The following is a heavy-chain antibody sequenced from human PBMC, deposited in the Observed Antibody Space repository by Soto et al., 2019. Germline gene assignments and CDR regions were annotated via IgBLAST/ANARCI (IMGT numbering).Heavy chain of an antibody. V-gene: IGHV1-46*01. CDR1: GISFINHY. CDR3: ARDKITGILDY. Sequence: ASVKVSCKASGISFINHYVHWVRQAPGQGPEWMGVINPGGSITVYALKFQDRVTMTRDTSASTVYMELNSLRSEDTAVYYCARDKITGILDYWGQGTLVTVSS. CDR2: INPGGSIT. J-gene: IGHJ4*02. D-gene: IGHD1-20*01.